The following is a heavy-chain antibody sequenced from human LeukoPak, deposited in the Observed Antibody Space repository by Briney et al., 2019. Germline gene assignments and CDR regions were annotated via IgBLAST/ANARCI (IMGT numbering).Heavy chain of an antibody. CDR3: ARHGNWDPFDY. D-gene: IGHD7-27*01. CDR1: GDSINSSDYY. J-gene: IGHJ4*02. CDR2: VYYTGST. Sequence: SETLSLTCTVSGDSINSSDYYGGWIRQPPGKGLEWIGTVYYTGSTYYKPSLKSRLTISVDRSKNHFSLKMNSVTAADTGVYYCARHGNWDPFDYWGQGILVTVSS. V-gene: IGHV4-39*01.